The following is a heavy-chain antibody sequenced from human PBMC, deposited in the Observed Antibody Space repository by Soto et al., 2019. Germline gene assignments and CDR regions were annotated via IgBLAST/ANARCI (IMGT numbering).Heavy chain of an antibody. CDR3: ARAQLRYFDWLLSNNWLDP. CDR2: INHSGST. D-gene: IGHD3-9*01. Sequence: SEALSLTCAVYGGSFSGYYWSWIRQPPGKGLEWIGEINHSGSTNYNPSLKSRVTISVDTSKNQFSLKLSSVTAADTAVYYCARAQLRYFDWLLSNNWLDPWGQGTLVTVSS. CDR1: GGSFSGYY. J-gene: IGHJ5*02. V-gene: IGHV4-34*01.